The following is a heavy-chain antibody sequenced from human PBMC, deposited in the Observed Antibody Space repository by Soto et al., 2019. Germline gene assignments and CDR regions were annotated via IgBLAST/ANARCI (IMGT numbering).Heavy chain of an antibody. D-gene: IGHD3-10*01. V-gene: IGHV3-33*01. CDR1: GFTFSSYG. Sequence: QVQLVESGGGVVQPGRSLRLSCAASGFTFSSYGMHWVRQAPGKGLEWVAVIWYDGSNKYYADSVKGRFTISRDNSKKXVYLQMHSLRAEDTAVYYCAREEGLGVNYYYHGVDVWGQGTTVTVSS. CDR2: IWYDGSNK. CDR3: AREEGLGVNYYYHGVDV. J-gene: IGHJ6*02.